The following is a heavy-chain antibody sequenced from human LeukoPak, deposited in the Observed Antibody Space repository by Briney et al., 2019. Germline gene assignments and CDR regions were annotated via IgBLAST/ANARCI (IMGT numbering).Heavy chain of an antibody. V-gene: IGHV4-59*08. CDR1: GGSISSYY. J-gene: IGHJ6*03. D-gene: IGHD4-11*01. CDR2: ISYSGST. Sequence: SETLSLTCTVSGGSISSYYWSWIRQPPGKGLEWIGYISYSGSTNYNPSLKSRVTISVDTSKNQFSLKLSSVTAADTAVYYCVRVPTTVDNYYMDVWGKGTTVTVSS. CDR3: VRVPTTVDNYYMDV.